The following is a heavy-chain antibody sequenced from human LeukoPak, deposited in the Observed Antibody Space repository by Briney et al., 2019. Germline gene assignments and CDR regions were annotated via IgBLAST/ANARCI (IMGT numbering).Heavy chain of an antibody. D-gene: IGHD6-19*01. Sequence: SETLSLTCAVYGGSFSGYYWSWIRQPPGKGLEWIGEINHSGSTNYNPSLKSRVTISVDTSKNQFSLKLSSVTAADTAVYYCARVASGGWYGQLDYWGQGTLVTVSS. J-gene: IGHJ4*02. CDR2: INHSGST. V-gene: IGHV4-34*01. CDR1: GGSFSGYY. CDR3: ARVASGGWYGQLDY.